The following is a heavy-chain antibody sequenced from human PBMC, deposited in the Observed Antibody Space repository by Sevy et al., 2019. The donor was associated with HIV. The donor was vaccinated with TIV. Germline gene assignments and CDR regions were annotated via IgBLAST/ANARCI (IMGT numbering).Heavy chain of an antibody. Sequence: GKSLKISCQGSGYTFVSYWIGWMRQMPGKGLEWMGMIYPGDSDTKHSPSFEGQVIISADMSRSTAYLQWSSLKASDTGVYYCAKWENGNYIDYWGQGTLVTVSS. D-gene: IGHD1-26*01. J-gene: IGHJ4*02. CDR2: IYPGDSDT. V-gene: IGHV5-51*01. CDR3: AKWENGNYIDY. CDR1: GYTFVSYW.